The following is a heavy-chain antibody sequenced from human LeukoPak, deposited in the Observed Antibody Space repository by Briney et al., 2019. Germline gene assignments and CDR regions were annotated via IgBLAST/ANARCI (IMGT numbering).Heavy chain of an antibody. CDR2: MNPNSGNT. D-gene: IGHD2-15*01. V-gene: IGHV1-8*03. CDR1: GYTFTSYD. CDR3: ARSGDFYYYYGMDV. Sequence: ASVKVSCKASGYTFTSYDINWVRQATGQGLEWMGWMNPNSGNTGYAQKFQGRVTITRNTSISTAYMELSSLRSEDTAVYYCARSGDFYYYYGMDVWGQGTTVTVSS. J-gene: IGHJ6*02.